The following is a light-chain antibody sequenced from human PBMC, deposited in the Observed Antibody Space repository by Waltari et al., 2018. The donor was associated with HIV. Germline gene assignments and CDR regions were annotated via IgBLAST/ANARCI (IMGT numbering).Light chain of an antibody. CDR3: QQYGSPPET. Sequence: ETVLTQSPGTLSLSPGERVTLSCRASQSVSDNYVAWYQQTPGQAPRLLIYGASSRATGIPDRFSGSGSGTEFTLSISRLEPEDFAVYYCQQYGSPPETFGQGTKVEIK. CDR2: GAS. J-gene: IGKJ1*01. V-gene: IGKV3-20*01. CDR1: QSVSDNY.